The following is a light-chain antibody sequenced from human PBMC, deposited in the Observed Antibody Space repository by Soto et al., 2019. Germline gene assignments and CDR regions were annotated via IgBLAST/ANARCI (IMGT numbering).Light chain of an antibody. CDR3: QLYNSYSEA. CDR2: KAS. V-gene: IGKV1-5*03. Sequence: DIQMTQSPSTLSGSVGDRVTITCRASQTISSWLAWYQQKPGKAPKLLIYKASTLKSGLPSSLSGSRSGTEFTLTISSLQPDDFATYYCQLYNSYSEAFGQGPKVQLK. CDR1: QTISSW. J-gene: IGKJ1*01.